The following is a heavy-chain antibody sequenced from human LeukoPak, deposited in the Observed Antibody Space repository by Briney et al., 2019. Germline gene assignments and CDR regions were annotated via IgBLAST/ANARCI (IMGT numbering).Heavy chain of an antibody. CDR2: IYYSGST. CDR1: GGSISSGGYY. V-gene: IGHV4-31*03. Sequence: SETLSLTCTVSGGSISSGGYYWSWIRQHPGKDLEWIGYIYYSGSTYYNPSLKSRVIISEETSKNQFSLKLSSVTAADTAIYYCARERAVGYYYSYGMDVWGQGTTVTVSS. CDR3: ARERAVGYYYSYGMDV. D-gene: IGHD3-3*01. J-gene: IGHJ6*02.